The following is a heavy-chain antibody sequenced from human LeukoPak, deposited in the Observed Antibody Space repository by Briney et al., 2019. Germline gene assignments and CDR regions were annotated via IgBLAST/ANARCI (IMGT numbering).Heavy chain of an antibody. D-gene: IGHD1-26*01. J-gene: IGHJ4*02. Sequence: SETLSLTCNVSGPPINNYYWGWLRQSPGRGLEWIASVYYSGSTDYNPPLKSRVTISLDKSKNHFSLSLTSVTAADTAVYYCAREWRGAFFDYWGQGTPVTVS. V-gene: IGHV4-59*01. CDR1: GPPINNYY. CDR2: VYYSGST. CDR3: AREWRGAFFDY.